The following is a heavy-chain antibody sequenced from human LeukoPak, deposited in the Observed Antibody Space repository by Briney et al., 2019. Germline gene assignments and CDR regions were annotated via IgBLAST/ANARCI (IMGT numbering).Heavy chain of an antibody. CDR2: IYHSGST. V-gene: IGHV4-38-2*02. Sequence: SETLSLTCTVSGYSISSGYYWGWIRQPPGKGLEWIGSIYHSGSTYYNPSLKSRVTISVDTSKNQFSLKLSSVTAADTAVYYCARDEANYDFWSGYSRAFDYWGQGTLVTVSS. CDR1: GYSISSGYY. CDR3: ARDEANYDFWSGYSRAFDY. D-gene: IGHD3-3*01. J-gene: IGHJ4*02.